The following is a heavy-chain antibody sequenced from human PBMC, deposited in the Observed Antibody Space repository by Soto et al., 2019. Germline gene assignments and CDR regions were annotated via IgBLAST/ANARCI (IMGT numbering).Heavy chain of an antibody. V-gene: IGHV3-48*02. CDR1: GFTFSSYS. CDR3: ARDYDTGSYLDY. Sequence: EVQLVESGGGLVQPGGSLRLSCAASGFTFSSYSMNWVRQAPGKGLEWISYIRSTGSAIYYADSVKGRFTISRDNARNSLYLQMSSLRDEDTAVYYCARDYDTGSYLDYWGQGTLVTVSS. CDR2: IRSTGSAI. D-gene: IGHD1-26*01. J-gene: IGHJ4*02.